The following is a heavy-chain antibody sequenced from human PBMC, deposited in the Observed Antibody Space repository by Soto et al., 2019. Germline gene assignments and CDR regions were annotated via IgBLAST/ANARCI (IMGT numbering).Heavy chain of an antibody. V-gene: IGHV3-23*01. CDR1: GFTFSSYA. J-gene: IGHJ4*02. CDR3: EKVPHIRSSPHFDY. CDR2: LSVSGGST. Sequence: GGSRRLSCAASGFTFSSYAISWVRQAPGKGLEWVSALSVSGGSTYYADSVKGRFTISRDNSKNTLYLPMNSLRAEDTAVYYCEKVPHIRSSPHFDYWGQGTLGTVS. D-gene: IGHD6-6*01.